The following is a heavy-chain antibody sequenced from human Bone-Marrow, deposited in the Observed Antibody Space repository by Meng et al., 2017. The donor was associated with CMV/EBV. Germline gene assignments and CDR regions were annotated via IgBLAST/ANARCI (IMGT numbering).Heavy chain of an antibody. D-gene: IGHD2-2*01. CDR1: GFTFSSYD. Sequence: GESLKISCAACGFTFSSYDMHWVRQATGKGLEWVSYISSSGSTIYYADSVKGRFTISRDNAKNSLYLQMNSLRAEDTAVYYCARGGASALVVPAAIDYCGQGTLVTVSS. J-gene: IGHJ4*02. CDR2: ISSSGSTI. V-gene: IGHV3-48*04. CDR3: ARGGASALVVPAAIDY.